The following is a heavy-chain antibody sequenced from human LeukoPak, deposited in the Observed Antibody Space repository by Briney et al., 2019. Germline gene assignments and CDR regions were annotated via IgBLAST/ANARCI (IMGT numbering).Heavy chain of an antibody. CDR1: GGTFSSYA. D-gene: IGHD1-26*01. Sequence: ASVKVSCKASGGTFSSYAISWVRQARGQGLEWMGGIIPSFGTANYAQKFQGRVTITADESTSTAYMELSSLRSEDTAVYYCARDPVSGSYYLFNYWGQGTLVTVSS. V-gene: IGHV1-69*13. J-gene: IGHJ4*02. CDR3: ARDPVSGSYYLFNY. CDR2: IIPSFGTA.